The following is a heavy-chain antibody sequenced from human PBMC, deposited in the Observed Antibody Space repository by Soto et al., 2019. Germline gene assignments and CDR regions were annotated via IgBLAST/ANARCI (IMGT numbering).Heavy chain of an antibody. CDR2: INHSGST. Sequence: SETLSLTCAVYGGSFSGYYWSWIRQPPGKGLEWIGEINHSGSTKYNPSLKSRVTISVDTSKNQFSLKLSSVTAADTAVYYCARVRCSSTSCSQERYYYYGMDVWGQGTTVTVSS. D-gene: IGHD2-2*01. CDR3: ARVRCSSTSCSQERYYYYGMDV. CDR1: GGSFSGYY. V-gene: IGHV4-34*01. J-gene: IGHJ6*02.